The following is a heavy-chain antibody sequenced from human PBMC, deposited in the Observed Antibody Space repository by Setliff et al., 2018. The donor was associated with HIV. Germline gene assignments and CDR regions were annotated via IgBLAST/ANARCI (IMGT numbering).Heavy chain of an antibody. CDR2: INHSGST. Sequence: PSETLSLTCAVYGGSFSGYSWIWIRQPPGRGLEWIGEINHSGSTNYNPSLKSRVTISVDTSKNQFSLKLSSATAADTAVYYCALRVTRNAFDIWGQGTTVTVSS. D-gene: IGHD4-4*01. CDR1: GGSFSGYS. J-gene: IGHJ3*02. V-gene: IGHV4-34*01. CDR3: ALRVTRNAFDI.